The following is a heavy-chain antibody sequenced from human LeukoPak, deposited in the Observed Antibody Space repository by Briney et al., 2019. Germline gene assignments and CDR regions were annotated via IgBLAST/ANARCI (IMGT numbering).Heavy chain of an antibody. CDR2: IWNDGSNK. CDR1: GFIFSVYG. D-gene: IGHD1-26*01. Sequence: PGRSLRLSCAASGFIFSVYGMHWVRQSPGKGLEWAAVIWNDGSNKYYADSVKGRFTISRDNSKNTLFLQMSSLRAEDTAVYYCARASGSYDYWGQGTLVTVSS. CDR3: ARASGSYDY. J-gene: IGHJ4*02. V-gene: IGHV3-33*01.